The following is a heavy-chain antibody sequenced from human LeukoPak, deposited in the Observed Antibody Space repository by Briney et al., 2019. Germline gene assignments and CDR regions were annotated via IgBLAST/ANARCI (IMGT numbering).Heavy chain of an antibody. CDR2: IIPIFGTA. Sequence: ASVKVSFKASGGTFSSYAISWVRQAPGQGLEWMGGIIPIFGTANYAQKFQGRVTITADESTSTAYMELSSLRSEDTAVYYCARMTIVGVYYFDYWGQGTLVTVSS. V-gene: IGHV1-69*13. CDR1: GGTFSSYA. D-gene: IGHD1-26*01. J-gene: IGHJ4*02. CDR3: ARMTIVGVYYFDY.